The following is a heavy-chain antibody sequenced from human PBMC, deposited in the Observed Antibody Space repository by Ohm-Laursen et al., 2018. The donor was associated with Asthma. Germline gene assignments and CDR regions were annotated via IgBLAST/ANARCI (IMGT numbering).Heavy chain of an antibody. CDR2: ISYDGSNK. J-gene: IGHJ3*01. V-gene: IGHV3-30*03. CDR1: GFTFSSYG. CDR3: ARGSWFREGDAFDV. Sequence: SLRLSCSASGFTFSSYGMHWVRQAPGKGLEWVAVISYDGSNKYYVDSVKGRFTISRDNSKNTLYLQMNSLRAEDTAVYYCARGSWFREGDAFDVWGQGTMVTVSS. D-gene: IGHD3-10*01.